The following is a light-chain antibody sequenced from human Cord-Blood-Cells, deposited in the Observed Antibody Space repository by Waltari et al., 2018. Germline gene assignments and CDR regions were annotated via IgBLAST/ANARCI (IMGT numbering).Light chain of an antibody. Sequence: DIQMTQSPSSLSASVGDRVTITCQASQDISNYLNWYQQKQGKAPKLLIYDASNLETGVPQSFSEVDPGKNFTFTISSLQPEDVATYYCQQYDNLPLTFGGGTKVEIK. CDR1: QDISNY. CDR2: DAS. CDR3: QQYDNLPLT. V-gene: IGKV1-33*01. J-gene: IGKJ4*01.